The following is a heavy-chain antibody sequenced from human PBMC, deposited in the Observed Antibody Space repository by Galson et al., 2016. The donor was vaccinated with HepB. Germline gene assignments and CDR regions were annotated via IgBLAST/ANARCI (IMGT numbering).Heavy chain of an antibody. J-gene: IGHJ4*02. CDR2: IWYDGSDK. V-gene: IGHV3-33*06. CDR3: AKDSVSSGYFLGAFDY. CDR1: GFSFSSYG. D-gene: IGHD3-22*01. Sequence: SLRLSCAASGFSFSSYGMQWVRQAPAKGLEWMALIWYDGSDKYYADSVKGRFTISRDNSKNTVYLQMNSLRADDTAVYYCAKDSVSSGYFLGAFDYWGQGTLVTVSS.